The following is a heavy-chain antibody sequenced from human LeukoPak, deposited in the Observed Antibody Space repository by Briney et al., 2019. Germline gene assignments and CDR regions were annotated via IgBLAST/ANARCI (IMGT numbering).Heavy chain of an antibody. CDR2: ISYDGSNK. CDR1: GFTFSSYG. V-gene: IGHV3-30*18. CDR3: AKSSDSSGYYSAEYFQH. D-gene: IGHD3-22*01. Sequence: GGSLRLPCAASGFTFSSYGMHWVRQAPGKGLEWVAVISYDGSNKYYADSVKGRFTISRDNSKNTLYLQMNSLRAEDTAMYYCAKSSDSSGYYSAEYFQHWGQGTLVTVSS. J-gene: IGHJ1*01.